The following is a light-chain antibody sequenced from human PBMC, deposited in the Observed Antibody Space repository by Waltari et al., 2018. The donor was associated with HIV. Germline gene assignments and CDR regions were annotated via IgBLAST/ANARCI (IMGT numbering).Light chain of an antibody. V-gene: IGLV2-14*01. J-gene: IGLJ3*02. CDR3: ASYTITSTLV. CDR2: DAN. CDR1: SSDIATYNY. Sequence: QSALTQPASVSGSLGQSITISCIGTSSDIATYNYVSWYQHHPDKAPSVVIYDANSRPSGVPFRCSGSKSGNTASLTISGLQAEDEADYYCASYTITSTLVFGGGTKVSVL.